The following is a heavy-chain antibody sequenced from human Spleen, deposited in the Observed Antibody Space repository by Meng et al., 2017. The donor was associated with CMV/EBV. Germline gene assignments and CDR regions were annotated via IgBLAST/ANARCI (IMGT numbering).Heavy chain of an antibody. D-gene: IGHD3-22*01. Sequence: SYAISWVRQAPGPGLEWMGGIIPIFGTANYAQKFQGRVTITTDESTSTAYMELSSLRSEDTAVYYCARGGYYYDSSGYPPYWYFDLWGRGTLVTVSS. CDR3: ARGGYYYDSSGYPPYWYFDL. J-gene: IGHJ2*01. CDR2: IIPIFGTA. V-gene: IGHV1-69*05. CDR1: SYA.